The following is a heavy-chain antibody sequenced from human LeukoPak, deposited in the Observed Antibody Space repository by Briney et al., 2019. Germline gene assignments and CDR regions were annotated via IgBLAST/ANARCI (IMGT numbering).Heavy chain of an antibody. D-gene: IGHD4-11*01. CDR2: INHSGNA. CDR1: GGSFSGYY. CDR3: ARLSSTTVWYNWFDP. Sequence: PSETLSLTCAVSGGSFSGYYWTWIRQPPGKGLEWIGEINHSGNANYNPSLKSRVTISVDTSKNQFSLKLSSVTAADTAVYYCARLSSTTVWYNWFDPWGQGTLVTVSS. J-gene: IGHJ5*02. V-gene: IGHV4-34*01.